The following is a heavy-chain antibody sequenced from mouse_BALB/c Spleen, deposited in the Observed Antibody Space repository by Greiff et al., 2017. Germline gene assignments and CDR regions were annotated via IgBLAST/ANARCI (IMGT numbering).Heavy chain of an antibody. CDR1: GYTFTSYW. Sequence: QVQLQQSGAELAKPGASVKMSCKASGYTFTSYWMHWVKQRPGQGLEWIGYINPSTGYTEYNQKFKDKATLTADKSSSTAYMQLSSLTSEDSAVYYCASNWEDYFDYWGQGTTLTVSS. D-gene: IGHD4-1*01. CDR2: INPSTGYT. CDR3: ASNWEDYFDY. V-gene: IGHV1-7*01. J-gene: IGHJ2*01.